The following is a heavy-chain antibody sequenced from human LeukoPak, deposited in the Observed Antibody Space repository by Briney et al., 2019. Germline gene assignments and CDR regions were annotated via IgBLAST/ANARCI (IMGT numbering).Heavy chain of an antibody. CDR1: GFSFEDYA. CDR3: AKVLGTYSSGFFFDY. Sequence: GGSLILSCAGSGFSFEDYAMHWVRQAPGKGLEWLSIISWNSGYIGYADSVKGRFTISRDNAKNSLYLQMNSLRAEDTAFYYCAKVLGTYSSGFFFDYWGPGALVTVSS. J-gene: IGHJ4*02. D-gene: IGHD6-19*01. CDR2: ISWNSGYI. V-gene: IGHV3-9*01.